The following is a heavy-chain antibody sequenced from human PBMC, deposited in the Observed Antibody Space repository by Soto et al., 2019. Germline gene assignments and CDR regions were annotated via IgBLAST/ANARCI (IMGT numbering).Heavy chain of an antibody. CDR2: ISYSGST. CDR1: CGSIRSYY. CDR3: ASSNIAAAGFYYYGMDV. J-gene: IGHJ6*02. V-gene: IGHV4-59*01. Sequence: SETLSLTCIVSCGSIRSYYWSGIRQPPGKGLEWIGYISYSGSTSYNPSLKSRVTISVDTSKNQFSLKLSSVTAADTAVYYCASSNIAAAGFYYYGMDVWGRGTTVT. D-gene: IGHD6-13*01.